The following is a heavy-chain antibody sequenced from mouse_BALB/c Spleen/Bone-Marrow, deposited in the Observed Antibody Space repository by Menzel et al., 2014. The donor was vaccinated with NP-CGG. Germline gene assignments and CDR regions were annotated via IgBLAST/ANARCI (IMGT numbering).Heavy chain of an antibody. J-gene: IGHJ3*01. Sequence: VLLQQPGPELVKPGASVKMSCKASGYTFTTYVMHWVKQKPGQGLEWIGYINPYNNGAKYNEKFKGKATLTSDKSSSTAYMELSSLTSEDSAVYYCGRDYYGSTSFAYWGQGTLVTVSA. D-gene: IGHD1-1*01. CDR1: GYTFTTYV. CDR2: INPYNNGA. CDR3: GRDYYGSTSFAY. V-gene: IGHV1-14*01.